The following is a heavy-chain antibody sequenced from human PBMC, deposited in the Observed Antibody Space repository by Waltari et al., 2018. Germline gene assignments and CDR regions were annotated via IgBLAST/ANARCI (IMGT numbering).Heavy chain of an antibody. Sequence: VYLAESGGGWVQPGGSRRPSCVASGFPLGMHSMTWVRQGPGKGLEWVANRKFDGTEEYYVDSVRGRFTISRDNTKNSLYLQMNRLRDDDTAVYYCARGSADFVRFWDSWGQGTLVTVSS. V-gene: IGHV3-7*03. CDR3: ARGSADFVRFWDS. CDR2: RKFDGTEE. J-gene: IGHJ4*02. CDR1: GFPLGMHS. D-gene: IGHD3-10*01.